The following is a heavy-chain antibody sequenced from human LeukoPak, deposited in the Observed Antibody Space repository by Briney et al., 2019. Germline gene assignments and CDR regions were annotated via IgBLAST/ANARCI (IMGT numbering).Heavy chain of an antibody. Sequence: SETLSLTCTVSGGSISSSSYYWGWIRQPPGKGLEWIGSIYYSGSTYYNPSLKSRVTISVDTSKNQFSLKLSSVTAADTAVYYCARETYCGGDCYSGFDYWGQGTLVTVSS. V-gene: IGHV4-39*07. CDR2: IYYSGST. J-gene: IGHJ4*02. D-gene: IGHD2-21*02. CDR1: GGSISSSSYY. CDR3: ARETYCGGDCYSGFDY.